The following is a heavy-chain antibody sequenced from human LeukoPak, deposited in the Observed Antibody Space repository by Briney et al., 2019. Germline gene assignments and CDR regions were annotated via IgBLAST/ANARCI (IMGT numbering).Heavy chain of an antibody. V-gene: IGHV1-69*05. Sequence: ASVKVSCKASGGTFCSYAISWVRQAPGQGLEWMGGIIPIFGTANYAQKFQGRVTIATDESTSTAYMELSSLRSEDTAVYYCASSPGYSYGTLRFDPWGQGTLVTVSS. D-gene: IGHD5-18*01. J-gene: IGHJ5*02. CDR3: ASSPGYSYGTLRFDP. CDR2: IIPIFGTA. CDR1: GGTFCSYA.